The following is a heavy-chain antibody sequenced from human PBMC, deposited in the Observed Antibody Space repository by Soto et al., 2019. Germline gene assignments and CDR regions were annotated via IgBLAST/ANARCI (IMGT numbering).Heavy chain of an antibody. Sequence: QVQLVESGGGVVQPGRSLRLSCAASGFTFSTYAMHWVRQAPGKGLEWVAVISYDGSNKYYADSVKGPFTISRDNSQNTLSLQMNSLRAEDTAVYYCARYKLWGSYRYTALDYWGQGTLVTVSS. D-gene: IGHD3-16*02. CDR3: ARYKLWGSYRYTALDY. V-gene: IGHV3-30-3*01. J-gene: IGHJ4*02. CDR2: ISYDGSNK. CDR1: GFTFSTYA.